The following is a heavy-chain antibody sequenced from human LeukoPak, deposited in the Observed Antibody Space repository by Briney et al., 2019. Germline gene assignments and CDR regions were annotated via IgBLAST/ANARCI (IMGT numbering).Heavy chain of an antibody. D-gene: IGHD4-17*01. CDR2: INHSGST. V-gene: IGHV4-34*01. CDR3: AIPGANTVTTLDY. Sequence: SETLSLTCAVYGGSFSGYYWSWIRQPPGKGLEWIGEINHSGSTNYNPSLKSRVTISVDTSKNQSSLKLSSVTAADTAVYYCAIPGANTVTTLDYWGQGTLVTVSS. CDR1: GGSFSGYY. J-gene: IGHJ4*02.